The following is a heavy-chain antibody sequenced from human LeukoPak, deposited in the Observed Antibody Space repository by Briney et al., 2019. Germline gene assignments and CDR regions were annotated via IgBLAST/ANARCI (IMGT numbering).Heavy chain of an antibody. V-gene: IGHV3-64*01. D-gene: IGHD3-16*01. CDR2: ISSNGGST. CDR1: GFTFSSYA. CDR3: ARRGSYYYYMDV. J-gene: IGHJ6*03. Sequence: PGGSLRLSCAASGFTFSSYAMSWVRQAPGKGPEYVSAISSNGGSTYYANSVKGRFTISRDNSKNTLYLQMGSLRAEDTAVYYCARRGSYYYYMDVWGKGTTVTVSS.